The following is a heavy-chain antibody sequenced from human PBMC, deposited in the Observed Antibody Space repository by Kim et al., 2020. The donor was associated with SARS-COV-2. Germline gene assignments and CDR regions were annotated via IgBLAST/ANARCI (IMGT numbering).Heavy chain of an antibody. CDR3: AKGPPAYAEPFDS. V-gene: IGHV3-21*01. Sequence: GESLKISCAASGFSFSSYSMAWVRQAPGKGLEWVASINRKSDYIYYTDSVKGRFIVSRDNARSSLYLQMNYLRAEDTAVYSCAKGPPAYAEPFDSWGQG. CDR1: GFSFSSYS. CDR2: INRKSDYI. J-gene: IGHJ4*02.